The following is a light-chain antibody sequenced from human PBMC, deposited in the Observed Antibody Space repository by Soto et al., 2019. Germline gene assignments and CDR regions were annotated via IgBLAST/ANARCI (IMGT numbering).Light chain of an antibody. J-gene: IGLJ1*01. CDR2: KIN. Sequence: QLVLTQPPSASGTPGQRVTISCAGSNSNIGSNNVYWYQQLPGTAPKLLIYKINQRPSGVPDRFSGSKSGTSASLAVSGLRSEDEADYYCSSYAGSSNVFGTGTKLTVL. CDR1: NSNIGSNN. CDR3: SSYAGSSNV. V-gene: IGLV1-47*01.